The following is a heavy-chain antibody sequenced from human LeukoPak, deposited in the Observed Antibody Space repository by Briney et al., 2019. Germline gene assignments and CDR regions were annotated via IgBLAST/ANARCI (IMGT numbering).Heavy chain of an antibody. D-gene: IGHD1-1*01. CDR1: GFTFSSYA. CDR3: AKDSGNWNDGLVY. J-gene: IGHJ4*02. CDR2: ISGSGGST. Sequence: GGSLRLSCAASGFTFSSYAMSWVRQAPGKGLEWVSAISGSGGSTYYADSVKGRFTISRDNSKNTLYLQMNSLRAGDTAVYYCAKDSGNWNDGLVYWGQGTLVTVSS. V-gene: IGHV3-23*01.